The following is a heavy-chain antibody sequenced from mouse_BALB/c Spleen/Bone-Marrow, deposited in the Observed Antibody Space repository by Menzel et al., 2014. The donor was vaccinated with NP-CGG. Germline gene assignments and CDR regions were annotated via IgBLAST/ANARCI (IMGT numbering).Heavy chain of an antibody. J-gene: IGHJ3*01. D-gene: IGHD2-13*01. CDR2: INSNGGTT. V-gene: IGHV5-6-3*01. CDR3: ARGLYYVAYGPGFAY. CDR1: GFTFSNYG. Sequence: EVKVVESGGGLVQPGGSLKLSCAASGFTFSNYGMSWVRQTPDKRLDLVATINSNGGTTYYPDSVKARFTISRDNAKNTLYLQMSSLKSEDTAMYFCARGLYYVAYGPGFAYWGQGTLVTVSA.